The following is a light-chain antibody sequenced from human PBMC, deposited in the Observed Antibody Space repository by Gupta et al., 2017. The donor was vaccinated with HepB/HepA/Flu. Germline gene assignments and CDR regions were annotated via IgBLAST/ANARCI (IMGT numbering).Light chain of an antibody. CDR2: KVS. V-gene: IGKV2-30*01. CDR3: MQHRHWPRT. J-gene: IGKJ1*01. CDR1: QSLVYSDGNTY. Sequence: DVVLTPPPPSLPVTLGQPASLSCRSSQSLVYSDGNTYLDWFHQRPGQFPRRLIYKVSTRESGVPDRCRGGGAGTDFTLNITNLGAEDIGISYCMQHRHWPRTFGQGTKVEVK.